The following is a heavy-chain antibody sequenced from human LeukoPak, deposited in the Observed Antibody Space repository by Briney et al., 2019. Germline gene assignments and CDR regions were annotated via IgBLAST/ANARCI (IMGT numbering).Heavy chain of an antibody. CDR1: GFTFSSYG. Sequence: GRSLRLSCAASGFTFSSYGMHWVRQAPGKGLEWVAVISYDGSNKYYADSVKGRFTISRDNSKNTLYLQMNSLRAEDTAVYYCAKEGVEMATSYFDYWGQGTLVTVSP. CDR2: ISYDGSNK. CDR3: AKEGVEMATSYFDY. D-gene: IGHD5-24*01. J-gene: IGHJ4*02. V-gene: IGHV3-30*18.